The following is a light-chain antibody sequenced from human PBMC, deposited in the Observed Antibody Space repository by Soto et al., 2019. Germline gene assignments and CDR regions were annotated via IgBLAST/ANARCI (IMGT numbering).Light chain of an antibody. V-gene: IGKV1-39*01. CDR1: QSISSY. CDR2: AAS. J-gene: IGKJ4*01. Sequence: DIQMTQSPSSLSASVGDRVTITCRASQSISSYLNWYQQKPGKAPKLLIYAASSLQSGVPSRFSGSGSGTDFTLTISSLQPEDVATYYCQKYNSAPPVTFGGGTKVDIK. CDR3: QKYNSAPPVT.